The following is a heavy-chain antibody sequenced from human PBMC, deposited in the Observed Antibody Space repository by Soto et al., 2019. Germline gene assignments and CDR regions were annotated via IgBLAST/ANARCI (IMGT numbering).Heavy chain of an antibody. Sequence: ASVKISCKASGYTFIREALSCVRQAPGQGPERIGRVSPYNGDTKYAQKFQGRVTITADTSTNTAYMDLRSLKSDDTAVYFCARDFLTRISWGSTTAQYSQYGMEVWGQGTTVTVSS. D-gene: IGHD3-9*01. CDR3: ARDFLTRISWGSTTAQYSQYGMEV. J-gene: IGHJ6*02. CDR1: GYTFIREA. V-gene: IGHV1-18*01. CDR2: VSPYNGDT.